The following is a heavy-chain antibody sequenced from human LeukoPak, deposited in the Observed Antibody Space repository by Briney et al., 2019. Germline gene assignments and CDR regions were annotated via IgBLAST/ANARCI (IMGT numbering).Heavy chain of an antibody. J-gene: IGHJ6*02. CDR2: IRYDGSNK. CDR1: GFTFSSYG. V-gene: IGHV3-30*02. Sequence: GGSLRLSCAASGFTFSSYGMHWVRQAPGKGLEWVAFIRYDGSNKYYADSVKGRFTISRDNSKNTLYLQMNSLRAEDTAVYYCAKHSGWYYYYYGMDVWGQGTTVTVSS. D-gene: IGHD6-19*01. CDR3: AKHSGWYYYYYGMDV.